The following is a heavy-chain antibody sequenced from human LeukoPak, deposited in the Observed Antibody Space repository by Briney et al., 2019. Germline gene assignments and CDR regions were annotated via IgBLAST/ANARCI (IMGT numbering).Heavy chain of an antibody. CDR1: GFTFRDYA. D-gene: IGHD6-19*01. CDR2: ISTDGSRI. V-gene: IGHV3-64*02. Sequence: GGSLRLSCAASGFTFRDYAMYWVRQAPGKGLEYVSVISTDGSRIYYADSVKGRFTISRDNSKNTLYFQMGSLRAEDMAVYYCTRGVAISTSGWYDTFDYWGQGALVTVSS. J-gene: IGHJ4*02. CDR3: TRGVAISTSGWYDTFDY.